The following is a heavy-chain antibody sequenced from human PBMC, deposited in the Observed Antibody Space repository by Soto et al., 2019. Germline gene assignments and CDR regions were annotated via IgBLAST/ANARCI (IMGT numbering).Heavy chain of an antibody. J-gene: IGHJ6*02. D-gene: IGHD6-13*01. V-gene: IGHV1-18*04. CDR1: GYTFPSYG. CDR2: ISAYNGNT. CDR3: ARDEESSWYSYYYGMDV. Sequence: QVQLVQSGAEVKKPGASVKVSCKASGYTFPSYGISWVRQAPGQGLEWMGWISAYNGNTNYAQKLQGRVTMTTDTSTSTAYMELRSLRSDDTAVYYCARDEESSWYSYYYGMDVWGQGTTVTVSS.